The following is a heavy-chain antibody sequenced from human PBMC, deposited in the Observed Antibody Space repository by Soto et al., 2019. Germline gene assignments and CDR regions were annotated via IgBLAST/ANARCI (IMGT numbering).Heavy chain of an antibody. J-gene: IGHJ4*02. CDR3: AKDSPEYGNYYFDY. V-gene: IGHV3-23*01. CDR2: ISDSAGST. Sequence: GGSLRLSCAASGFIVSNYGMNGVRQAPGKGLEWVSGISDSAGSTHYADSVKGRFTVSRDKSKNTLYLQMNSLRAEDTAVYYCAKDSPEYGNYYFDYWGQGVLVTVSS. D-gene: IGHD4-17*01. CDR1: GFIVSNYG.